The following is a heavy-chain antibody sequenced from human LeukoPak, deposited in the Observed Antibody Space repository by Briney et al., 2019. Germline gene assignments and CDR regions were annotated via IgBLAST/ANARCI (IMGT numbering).Heavy chain of an antibody. CDR3: ARDGLAEIAAAGTGHYYYYMDV. J-gene: IGHJ6*03. CDR1: GGSISSYY. D-gene: IGHD6-13*01. V-gene: IGHV4-4*07. CDR2: IYSSGGT. Sequence: PSETLSLTCTVSGGSISSYYWSWIRQPAGKGLEWIGRIYSSGGTNYNPSLKSRGTMSVDASKNHFSLKLSSVTAAHTAVYYCARDGLAEIAAAGTGHYYYYMDVWDKGTTVTVSS.